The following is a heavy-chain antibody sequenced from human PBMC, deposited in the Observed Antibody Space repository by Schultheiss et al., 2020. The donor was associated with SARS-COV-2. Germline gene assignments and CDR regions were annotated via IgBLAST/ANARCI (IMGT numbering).Heavy chain of an antibody. CDR1: GFTFDDYA. J-gene: IGHJ6*04. V-gene: IGHV3-23*01. D-gene: IGHD3-3*01. Sequence: GGSLRLSCAASGFTFDDYAMHWVRQAPGKGLEWVSAISGSGGSTYYADSVKGRFTISRDNSKNTLYLQMNSLRAEDTAVYYCATSGTIFGVVPYYYGMDVWGKGTTVTVSS. CDR3: ATSGTIFGVVPYYYGMDV. CDR2: ISGSGGST.